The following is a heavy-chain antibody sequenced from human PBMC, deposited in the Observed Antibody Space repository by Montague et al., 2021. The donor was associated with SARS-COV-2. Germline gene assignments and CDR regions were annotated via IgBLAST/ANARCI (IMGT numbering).Heavy chain of an antibody. CDR1: SDSINSYY. Sequence: SETLSLTCTVSSDSINSYYWGWIRQPPGKRLEWLGYVYSSGTTNYNPSLNSRIAISVDTSKNQFSLRLDSVTAAVTAIYYCATLTQSNGDFWGQGALVTVS. CDR2: VYSSGTT. D-gene: IGHD4/OR15-4a*01. CDR3: ATLTQSNGDF. V-gene: IGHV4-4*08. J-gene: IGHJ4*02.